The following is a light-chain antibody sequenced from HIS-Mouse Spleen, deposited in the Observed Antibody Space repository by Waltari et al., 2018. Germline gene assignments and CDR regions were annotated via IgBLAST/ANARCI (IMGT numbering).Light chain of an antibody. V-gene: IGLV2-8*01. CDR2: EVS. CDR3: SSYAGSNIYV. CDR1: SSDVGGYNY. J-gene: IGLJ1*01. Sequence: QSALTQPPSASGSPGQSVTISCTGTSSDVGGYNYVSWYQQHPGKAPKLMIYEVSKRPSGVPYRFSGSKPGNTASLTVSGLQAEDEADYYCSSYAGSNIYVFGTGTKVTVL.